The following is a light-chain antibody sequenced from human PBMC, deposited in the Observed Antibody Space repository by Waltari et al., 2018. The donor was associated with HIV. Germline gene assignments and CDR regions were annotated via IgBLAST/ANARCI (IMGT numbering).Light chain of an antibody. CDR1: NSDVGSYNR. J-gene: IGLJ3*02. CDR2: EVN. V-gene: IGLV2-18*02. CDR3: SSYTSSSTLWM. Sequence: QSALTQPPSVSGSPGQSVTISCTGTNSDVGSYNRVSWYQLPPGTAPKLIIYEVNNRPAGVPDRFSGSKSGNTASLTISGLQAEDETDYYCSSYTSSSTLWMFGGGTKLTVL.